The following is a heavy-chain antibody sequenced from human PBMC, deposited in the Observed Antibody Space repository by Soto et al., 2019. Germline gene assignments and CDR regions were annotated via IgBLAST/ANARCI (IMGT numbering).Heavy chain of an antibody. V-gene: IGHV3-23*01. D-gene: IGHD5-12*01. CDR3: ARDYYRFNSGYGFSMDV. CDR2: ISVDSTRT. CDR1: GFIFNTFE. J-gene: IGHJ6*02. Sequence: GGSLRLSCAASGFIFNTFEMSWVRQAPGRGLEWVSFISVDSTRTYYADAVKGRFTISRDNSKNTLYLQMNSLRAEDTAVYYCARDYYRFNSGYGFSMDVWGQGTTVTVSS.